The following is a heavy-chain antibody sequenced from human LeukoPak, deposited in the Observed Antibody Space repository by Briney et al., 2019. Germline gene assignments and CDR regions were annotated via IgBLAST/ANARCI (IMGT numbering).Heavy chain of an antibody. CDR1: GYSFTSYW. CDR2: IYPDDSDT. V-gene: IGHV5-51*01. CDR3: AVGDYEDSDGFDI. D-gene: IGHD4-17*01. Sequence: GESLKISCKGSGYSFTSYWIAWVRQMPGKGLEWMGIIYPDDSDTRYSPSFQGQVTISADKSISTAYLQWSSLKASDTAMYYCAVGDYEDSDGFDIWGQGTMVTVSS. J-gene: IGHJ3*02.